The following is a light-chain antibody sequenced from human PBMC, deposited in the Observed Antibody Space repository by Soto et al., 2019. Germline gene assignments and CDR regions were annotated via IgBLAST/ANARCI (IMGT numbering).Light chain of an antibody. CDR3: ISYTTSTTVV. Sequence: QSALTLPASVFGSPGQSITFSCTGTSSVVGGYNFVSWYQQHPGKAPKLMIYEVSSRPSGVSNRFSGSKSGNTASLTISGLQPEDEADYYFISYTTSTTVVFGPGTKVTVL. CDR1: SSVVGGYNF. V-gene: IGLV2-14*03. J-gene: IGLJ1*01. CDR2: EVS.